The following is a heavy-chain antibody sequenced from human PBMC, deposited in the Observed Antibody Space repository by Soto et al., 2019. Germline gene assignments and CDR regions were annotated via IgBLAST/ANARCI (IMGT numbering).Heavy chain of an antibody. CDR1: GFTVSSNY. CDR3: GREGVVAASD. J-gene: IGHJ4*02. CDR2: IYSGGST. Sequence: GGSLRLPCAASGFTVSSNYMSSVCQAPGKGLEWVSVIYSGGSTNYADSVKGRCTISRDNSKNTLYLQMNSPRAEATAVYDCGREGVVAASDSGQGALVTVS. V-gene: IGHV3-66*01. D-gene: IGHD2-15*01.